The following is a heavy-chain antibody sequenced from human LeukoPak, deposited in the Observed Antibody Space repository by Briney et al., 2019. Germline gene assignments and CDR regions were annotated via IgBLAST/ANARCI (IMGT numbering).Heavy chain of an antibody. V-gene: IGHV5-51*01. Sequence: GESLKISCKASGYNFIPYWIGWVRQMPGEGLEWMGIIYPDDSDTRYSPSFQGQVTISVDKSINTAYLQWNGLKASDSAMYYCARDPLNRRWGSYHFDIWGQGSLVTVSS. CDR2: IYPDDSDT. J-gene: IGHJ4*02. CDR3: ARDPLNRRWGSYHFDI. CDR1: GYNFIPYW. D-gene: IGHD1-14*01.